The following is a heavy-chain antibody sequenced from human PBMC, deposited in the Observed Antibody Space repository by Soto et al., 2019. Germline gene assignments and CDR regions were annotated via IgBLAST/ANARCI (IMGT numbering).Heavy chain of an antibody. V-gene: IGHV4-30-2*01. Sequence: KTSETLSLTCAVSGGSISSGGYSWSWIRQPPGKGLEWIGYIYHSGSTYYNPSLKSRVTISVDRSKNQFSLKLSSVTAADTAVYYCAGELDGYNGAFDIWGQGTMVTVSS. CDR3: AGELDGYNGAFDI. CDR2: IYHSGST. J-gene: IGHJ3*02. CDR1: GGSISSGGYS. D-gene: IGHD5-12*01.